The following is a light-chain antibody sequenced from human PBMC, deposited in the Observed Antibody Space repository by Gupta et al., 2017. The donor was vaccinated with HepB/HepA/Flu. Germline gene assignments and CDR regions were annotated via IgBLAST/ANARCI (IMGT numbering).Light chain of an antibody. Sequence: QPVLTQPPSASGTPGQRVAISCSGSSSNVGRDNVYWYRQLPGTAPKLLIYNDDRRPSGVPDRFSGSKSGTSASLTITGLRAEDEADYYCAAEDNSLSAYVFGTGTRVTVL. CDR1: SSNVGRDN. V-gene: IGLV1-47*02. CDR2: NDD. CDR3: AAEDNSLSAYV. J-gene: IGLJ1*01.